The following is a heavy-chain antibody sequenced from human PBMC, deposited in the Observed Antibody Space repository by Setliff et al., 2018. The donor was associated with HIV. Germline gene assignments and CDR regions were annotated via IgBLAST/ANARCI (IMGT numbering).Heavy chain of an antibody. CDR1: SDSFSSNTNH. D-gene: IGHD3-22*01. V-gene: IGHV4-39*07. J-gene: IGHJ5*02. CDR2: IFHSGTT. Sequence: SETLSLTCTVSSDSFSSNTNHWGWIRQPPGKGLEWIGNIFHSGTTYYNPSLKSRVTISVDTSEDQFSLKLSSVTAADTAMYFCARDMTNYYDRSGSFGWFAPWGQGTPVTVSS. CDR3: ARDMTNYYDRSGSFGWFAP.